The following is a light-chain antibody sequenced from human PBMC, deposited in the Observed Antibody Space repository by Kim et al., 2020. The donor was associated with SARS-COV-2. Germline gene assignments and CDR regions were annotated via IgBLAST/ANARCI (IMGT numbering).Light chain of an antibody. V-gene: IGLV1-40*01. CDR2: GDN. CDR3: QSYDSSLSGSDV. Sequence: QSVLTQPPSVSGAPGQRVTISCTGSTSNIGAGHDVHWYQQLPGTAPKLLIYGDNNRPSGVPDRFSGSKSGTSASLAITGLQAEDEADYYCQSYDSSLSGSDVFGTGTKVTVL. J-gene: IGLJ1*01. CDR1: TSNIGAGHD.